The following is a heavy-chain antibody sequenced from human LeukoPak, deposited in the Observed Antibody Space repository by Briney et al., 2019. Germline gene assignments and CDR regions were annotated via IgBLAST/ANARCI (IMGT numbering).Heavy chain of an antibody. D-gene: IGHD5-12*01. CDR3: ARTTEGYAGGPGYSYYYYMDV. Sequence: PSETLSLTCTVSGGSISSYYWSWIRQPPGKGLEWIGYIHYSGSTHYNPSLKSRVTISVDTSKNQVSLKLKSVTAADTAVDYCARTTEGYAGGPGYSYYYYMDVWGKGTTVTISS. CDR2: IHYSGST. CDR1: GGSISSYY. V-gene: IGHV4-59*01. J-gene: IGHJ6*03.